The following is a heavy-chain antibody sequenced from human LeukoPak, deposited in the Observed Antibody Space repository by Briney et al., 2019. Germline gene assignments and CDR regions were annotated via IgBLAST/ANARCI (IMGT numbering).Heavy chain of an antibody. CDR3: ARDPNSAL. CDR2: IYTGGTT. V-gene: IGHV4-4*07. J-gene: IGHJ4*02. Sequence: SETLSLTCIVSGGSINNYYWSWIRQPAGKGLEWIGRIYTGGTTNHNPSLKSRVTISFDTSKNQFSLRLSSVTAADTAVYYCARDPNSALWGQGTLVTVSS. D-gene: IGHD4-23*01. CDR1: GGSINNYY.